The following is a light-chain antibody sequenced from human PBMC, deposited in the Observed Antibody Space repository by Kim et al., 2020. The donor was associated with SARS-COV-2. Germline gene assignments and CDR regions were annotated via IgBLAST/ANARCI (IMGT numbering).Light chain of an antibody. V-gene: IGKV1-39*01. CDR2: GAS. CDR1: QSISTF. Sequence: SVGDRVTISCRASQSISTFLSWYQQRPGRAPRLLIYGASTLQSGVPSRFSGSGSGTDFTLTINFLQPEDVATYYCQQSFTTPQITFGQGTRLEIK. CDR3: QQSFTTPQIT. J-gene: IGKJ5*01.